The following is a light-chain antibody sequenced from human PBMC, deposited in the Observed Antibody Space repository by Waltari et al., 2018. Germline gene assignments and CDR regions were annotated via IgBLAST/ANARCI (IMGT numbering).Light chain of an antibody. Sequence: SYVLTQPPSVSVAPGRTASITCGGNDILSQSVHWYQQRPGQAPVLVVYDDSGRPSGIPERFSGSNSANTATLTIRRVEAGDEADYYCQVWDRNSAVVFGGGTKLTVL. CDR2: DDS. CDR3: QVWDRNSAVV. CDR1: DILSQS. V-gene: IGLV3-21*03. J-gene: IGLJ2*01.